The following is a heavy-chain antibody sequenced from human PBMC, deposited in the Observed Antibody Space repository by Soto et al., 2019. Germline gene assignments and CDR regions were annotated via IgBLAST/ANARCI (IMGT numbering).Heavy chain of an antibody. Sequence: GGSLRLSCAASGFTFSSYAMSWVRQAPGKGLEWVSAISGSGGSTYYADSVKGRFTISRDNSKNTLYLQMNSLRAEDTAVYYCAKVTKWELLRHYFDYWGQGTLVTVSS. CDR2: ISGSGGST. CDR1: GFTFSSYA. J-gene: IGHJ4*02. D-gene: IGHD1-26*01. CDR3: AKVTKWELLRHYFDY. V-gene: IGHV3-23*01.